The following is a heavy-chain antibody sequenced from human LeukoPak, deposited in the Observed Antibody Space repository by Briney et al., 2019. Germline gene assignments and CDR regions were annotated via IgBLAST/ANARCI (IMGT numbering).Heavy chain of an antibody. D-gene: IGHD1-14*01. J-gene: IGHJ6*02. CDR1: GFTFSSYG. V-gene: IGHV3-30*18. CDR3: AKVRTYFYHGLDV. Sequence: TGGSLRLSCAASGFTFSSYGMHWVRQAPGKGLEWVALISYDGSNKYYADSVKGRFTISRDNSKNTLFLQVNSLRAEDTAVYYCAKVRTYFYHGLDVWGQGTTVTVSS. CDR2: ISYDGSNK.